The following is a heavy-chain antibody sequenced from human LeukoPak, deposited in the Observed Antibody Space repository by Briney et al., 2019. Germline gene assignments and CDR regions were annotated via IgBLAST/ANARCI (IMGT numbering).Heavy chain of an antibody. D-gene: IGHD3-22*01. CDR2: ISHSGTT. CDR3: ARHPYDSSGYYPY. CDR1: GYSISSNYY. J-gene: IGHJ4*02. Sequence: SETLSLTCAVFGYSISSNYYWGWIRQPPGKGLEWIGSISHSGTTYYDPSLRSRVTISLDTSKNQFSLKLSSVTAADTAVYYCARHPYDSSGYYPYWGQGTLVTVSS. V-gene: IGHV4-38-2*01.